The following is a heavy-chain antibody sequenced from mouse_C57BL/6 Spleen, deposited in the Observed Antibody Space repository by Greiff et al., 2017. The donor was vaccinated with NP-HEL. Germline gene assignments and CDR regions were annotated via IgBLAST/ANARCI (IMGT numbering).Heavy chain of an antibody. D-gene: IGHD1-1*01. CDR1: GYAFSSSW. Sequence: LQESGPELVKPGASVKISCKASGYAFSSSWMNWVKQRPGKGLEWIGRIYPGDGDTNYNGKFKGKATLTADKSSSTAYMQLSSLTSEDSAVYFCARSSYYGSSEGYFDVWGTGTTVTVSS. J-gene: IGHJ1*03. CDR2: IYPGDGDT. V-gene: IGHV1-82*01. CDR3: ARSSYYGSSEGYFDV.